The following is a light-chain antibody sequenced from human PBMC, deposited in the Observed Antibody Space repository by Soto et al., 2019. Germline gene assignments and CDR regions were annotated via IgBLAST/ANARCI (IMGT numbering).Light chain of an antibody. CDR1: SSDVGGYNY. CDR3: SSYAGSLYV. Sequence: QSALTQPPSASGSPGQSVTISCTGTSSDVGGYNYVSWYQQHPGKAPKLMIYEVSKRPSGVPDRFSGSKSGNTASLTFSGLQADEEADYYCSSYAGSLYVFGTGTKLTVL. V-gene: IGLV2-8*01. CDR2: EVS. J-gene: IGLJ1*01.